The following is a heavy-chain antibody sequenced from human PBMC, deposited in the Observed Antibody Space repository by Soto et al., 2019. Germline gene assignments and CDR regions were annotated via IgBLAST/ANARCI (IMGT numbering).Heavy chain of an antibody. CDR2: IYYSGST. J-gene: IGHJ4*02. D-gene: IGHD3-10*01. CDR1: GGSISSGDYY. CDR3: AREWYYYGRRAGGNFDY. V-gene: IGHV4-30-4*01. Sequence: PSETLSLTCTVSGGSISSGDYYWSWIRQPPGKGLEWIGYIYYSGSTYYNPSLKSRVTISVDTSKNQFSLKLSSVTAADTAVYYCAREWYYYGRRAGGNFDYWGQGTLVTVSS.